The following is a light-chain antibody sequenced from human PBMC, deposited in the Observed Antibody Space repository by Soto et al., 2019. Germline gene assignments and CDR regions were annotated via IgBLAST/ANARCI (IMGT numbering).Light chain of an antibody. J-gene: IGKJ3*01. Sequence: DIQMTQSPSTLSASVGDRVTITCRASQSISSWLAWYQQKPGKAPKLLSYDASSLESGVPSRFSGSRSGREFSLTISSLQPDPFGTYDCQQYNSYSLFSFVPGTKVDI. CDR3: QQYNSYSLFS. CDR2: DAS. CDR1: QSISSW. V-gene: IGKV1-5*01.